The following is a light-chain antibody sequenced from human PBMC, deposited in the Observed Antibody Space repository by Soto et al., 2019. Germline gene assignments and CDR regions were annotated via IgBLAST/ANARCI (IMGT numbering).Light chain of an antibody. CDR2: WAS. J-gene: IGKJ1*01. CDR3: QQYYSLPPT. CDR1: QSVLYRANTKNY. V-gene: IGKV4-1*01. Sequence: DIVMTQSPDSLAVSLGERATINCKSSQSVLYRANTKNYLAWYQQKPGQPPNLLIYWASTRESGVPDRFSGSGSGTDFTLTISRLQAEDVAVYYCQQYYSLPPTFGQGTKVEIK.